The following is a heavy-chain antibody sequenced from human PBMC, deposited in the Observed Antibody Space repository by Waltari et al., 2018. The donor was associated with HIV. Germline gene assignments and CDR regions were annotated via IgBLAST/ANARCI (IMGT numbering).Heavy chain of an antibody. J-gene: IGHJ6*02. Sequence: YYWSWIRQFPERGLEWIAEVNHVGSAKYNPSLESRVSISVDTSKKQFYLKVRSVTAADTAVYYCVRGYAAAAPYYGLDVWGQGTAVSVSS. CDR1: YY. CDR3: VRGYAAAAPYYGLDV. V-gene: IGHV4-34*01. CDR2: VNHVGSA. D-gene: IGHD6-13*01.